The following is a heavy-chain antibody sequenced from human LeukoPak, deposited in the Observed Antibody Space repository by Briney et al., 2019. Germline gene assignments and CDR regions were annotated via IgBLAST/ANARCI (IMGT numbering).Heavy chain of an antibody. Sequence: ASVKGSCKASEATFSNSAINWVRLAPGQGLEWMGGIIPMFDTAHYAEKFQGRVTISADESTNTVYMELRGLRSEDTAVYYCARDDNDILTGYFDSWGQGTLVTVSS. D-gene: IGHD3-9*01. CDR2: IIPMFDTA. J-gene: IGHJ5*01. CDR3: ARDDNDILTGYFDS. V-gene: IGHV1-69*13. CDR1: EATFSNSA.